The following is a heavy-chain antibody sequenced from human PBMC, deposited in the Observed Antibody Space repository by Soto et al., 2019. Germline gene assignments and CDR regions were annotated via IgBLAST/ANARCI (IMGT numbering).Heavy chain of an antibody. V-gene: IGHV3-23*01. CDR2: ISGSGGST. Sequence: PGGSLRLSCAASGFTFNIYAKAWVRQAPGEGLEWVSAISGSGGSTYYADSVKGRFTISRDNSKNTLYLQMNSLRAEDTAVYYCAKVGVILLWFGEHIHDAFDLWRHATMVTV. CDR3: AKVGVILLWFGEHIHDAFDL. CDR1: GFTFNIYA. J-gene: IGHJ3*01. D-gene: IGHD3-10*01.